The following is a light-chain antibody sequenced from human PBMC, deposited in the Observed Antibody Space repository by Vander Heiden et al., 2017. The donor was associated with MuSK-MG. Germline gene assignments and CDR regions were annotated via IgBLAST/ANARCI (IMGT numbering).Light chain of an antibody. V-gene: IGLV2-14*01. CDR2: EVS. Sequence: QSALPQPAPVSGSPGQSITIPCTGTSSDVGGYNYVSWYQHHPGKAPKLMIYEVSNRPAGVSSRFSGSRSGNTASLTISGLQAEDEADYYCSSYTSSSTDVFGTGTKVTVL. CDR1: SSDVGGYNY. CDR3: SSYTSSSTDV. J-gene: IGLJ1*01.